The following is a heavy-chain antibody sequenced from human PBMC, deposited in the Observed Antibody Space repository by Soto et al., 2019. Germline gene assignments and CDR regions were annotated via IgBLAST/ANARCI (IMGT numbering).Heavy chain of an antibody. CDR1: GGSISSSSYY. D-gene: IGHD6-13*01. Sequence: SETLSLTCTVSGGSISSSSYYWGWIRQPPGKGLEWIGSIYYSGSTYYNPSLKSRVTISVDTSKNQFSLKLSSVTAADTAVYYCASSSSWYPFQNWFDPWGQGTLVTSPQ. J-gene: IGHJ5*02. CDR3: ASSSSWYPFQNWFDP. V-gene: IGHV4-39*01. CDR2: IYYSGST.